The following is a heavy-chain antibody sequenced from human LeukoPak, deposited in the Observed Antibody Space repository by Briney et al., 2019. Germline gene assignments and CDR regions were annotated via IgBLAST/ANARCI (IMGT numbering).Heavy chain of an antibody. Sequence: ASVKVSCKASGYTFTSYGISWVRQAPGQGLEWMGWISAYNGNTNYAQKLQGRVTMTTDTSTSTAYMELRSLRSDDTAMYYCARAADTAMVSDYWGQGTLVTVSS. J-gene: IGHJ4*02. CDR1: GYTFTSYG. D-gene: IGHD5-18*01. V-gene: IGHV1-18*01. CDR3: ARAADTAMVSDY. CDR2: ISAYNGNT.